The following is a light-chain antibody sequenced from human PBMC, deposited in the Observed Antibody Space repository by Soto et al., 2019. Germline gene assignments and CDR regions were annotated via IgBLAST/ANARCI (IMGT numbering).Light chain of an antibody. Sequence: QSALTQPPSVSGAPGQRVTISCTGSSSNIGAGYDVHWYQQLPGTAPKLLIYGNSNRPSGVPDRFSGSKSGTSASLAITGLQAEDEADYYCAAWDDSLNGVIFGAGTQLTVL. CDR2: GNS. CDR3: AAWDDSLNGVI. V-gene: IGLV1-40*01. J-gene: IGLJ2*01. CDR1: SSNIGAGYD.